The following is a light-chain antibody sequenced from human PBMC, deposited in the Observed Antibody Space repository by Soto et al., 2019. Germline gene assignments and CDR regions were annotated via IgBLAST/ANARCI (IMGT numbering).Light chain of an antibody. V-gene: IGLV2-14*01. Sequence: QSVLTQPASVSRSPGQSIAISCTGTNSDVGGYNYVSWYQQHPGKAPKLMIYDVSNRPSGVSNRFSGSKSGNTASLTISGLQAEDEADYYCGSYTSSGTRVFGTGTKVTV. CDR3: GSYTSSGTRV. CDR2: DVS. CDR1: NSDVGGYNY. J-gene: IGLJ1*01.